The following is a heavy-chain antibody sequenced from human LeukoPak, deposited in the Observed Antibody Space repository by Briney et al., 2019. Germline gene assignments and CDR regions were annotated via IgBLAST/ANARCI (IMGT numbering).Heavy chain of an antibody. D-gene: IGHD5-12*01. CDR2: INHSGST. J-gene: IGHJ6*03. V-gene: IGHV4-34*01. CDR3: AREAYSGYDYDRYYYYYMDV. Sequence: SETLSLACTVSGGSISSYYWSWIRQSPGKGLEWIGEINHSGSTNYNPSLKSRVTISVDTSKNQFSLKLSSVTAADTAVYYCAREAYSGYDYDRYYYYYMDVWGKGTTVTASS. CDR1: GGSISSYY.